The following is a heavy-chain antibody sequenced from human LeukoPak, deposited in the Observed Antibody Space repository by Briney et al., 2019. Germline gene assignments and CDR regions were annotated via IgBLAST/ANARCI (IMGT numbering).Heavy chain of an antibody. Sequence: SVKVSCKASGGTFSSYAISWVRQVPGQGLEWMGRIIPIFGIANYAQKFQGRVTITADKSTSTAYMELSSLRSEDTAVYYCARDPSIAAAAINWFDPWGQGTLVTVSS. CDR2: IIPIFGIA. CDR1: GGTFSSYA. CDR3: ARDPSIAAAAINWFDP. V-gene: IGHV1-69*17. J-gene: IGHJ5*02. D-gene: IGHD6-13*01.